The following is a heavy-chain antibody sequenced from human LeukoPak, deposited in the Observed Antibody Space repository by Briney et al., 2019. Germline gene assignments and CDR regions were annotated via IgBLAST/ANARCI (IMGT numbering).Heavy chain of an antibody. CDR1: GFTFSSYW. D-gene: IGHD6-19*01. J-gene: IGHJ6*03. CDR3: ARDTKEQWLETRRYYYYYMDV. Sequence: GGSLRLSCAAPGFTFSSYWMSWVRQAPGKGLEWVANIKQDGSEKYYVDSVKGRFTISRDNAKNSLYLQMNSLRAEDTAVYYCARDTKEQWLETRRYYYYYMDVWGKGTTVTVSS. V-gene: IGHV3-7*01. CDR2: IKQDGSEK.